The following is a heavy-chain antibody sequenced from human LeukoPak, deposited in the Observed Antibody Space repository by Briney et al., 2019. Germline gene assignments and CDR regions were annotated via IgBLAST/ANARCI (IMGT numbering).Heavy chain of an antibody. CDR2: FSSSGGTT. CDR3: AKVYLVTAAGPLYYFDF. D-gene: IGHD6-13*01. V-gene: IGHV3-23*01. Sequence: GGSLRLSCAASGFIFSSSAMSWVRQAPGKGLEWVSVFSSSGGTTYYADSVKGRFSISRDNSKNTLYLQMSSLRAEDTAVYYCAKVYLVTAAGPLYYFDFWGWGTLVTVSS. CDR1: GFIFSSSA. J-gene: IGHJ4*02.